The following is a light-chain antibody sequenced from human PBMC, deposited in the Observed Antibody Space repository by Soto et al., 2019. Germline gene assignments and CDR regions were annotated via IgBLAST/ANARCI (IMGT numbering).Light chain of an antibody. Sequence: EIVLTQSPGTLSLSPGERATLSCRASQSVSSSYLAWYQQKPGQAPRLLIYGASSRAAGIPDRFSGSGSGTDFTLTISSLQSEDFAVYYCQEYDNWLTWTFGQGTRLEIK. CDR2: GAS. CDR1: QSVSSSY. V-gene: IGKV3-20*01. J-gene: IGKJ5*01. CDR3: QEYDNWLTWT.